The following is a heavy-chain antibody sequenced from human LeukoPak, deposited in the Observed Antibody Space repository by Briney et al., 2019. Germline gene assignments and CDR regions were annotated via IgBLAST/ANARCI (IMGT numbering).Heavy chain of an antibody. CDR1: GYTFTSYA. CDR3: ARENSGYDYSFDY. CDR2: INAGNGNT. D-gene: IGHD5-12*01. Sequence: ASAKVSCKASGYTFTSYAMHWVRQAPGQRLEWMGWINAGNGNTKYSQKFQGRVTFSRDTSASTAYMEVSSLRSEDTAVFYCARENSGYDYSFDYWGQGTLVTVSS. V-gene: IGHV1-3*01. J-gene: IGHJ4*02.